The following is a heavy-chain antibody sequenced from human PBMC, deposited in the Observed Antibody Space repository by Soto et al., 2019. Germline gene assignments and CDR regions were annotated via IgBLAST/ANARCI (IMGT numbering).Heavy chain of an antibody. CDR2: ISYDGSNK. V-gene: IGHV3-30*18. CDR1: GFTFSSYG. J-gene: IGHJ4*02. CDR3: AKNAPGGSSSHLYYFDY. Sequence: GGSLRLSCAASGFTFSSYGMHWVRQAPGKGLEWVAVISYDGSNKYYADSVKGRFTISRDNSKNTLYLQMNSLRADDTAVYYCAKNAPGGSSSHLYYFDYWGQGTLVTVSS. D-gene: IGHD6-13*01.